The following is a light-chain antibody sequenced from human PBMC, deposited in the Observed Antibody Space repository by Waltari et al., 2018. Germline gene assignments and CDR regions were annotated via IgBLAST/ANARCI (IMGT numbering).Light chain of an antibody. J-gene: IGLJ3*02. CDR1: SGHSSNI. V-gene: IGLV4-69*01. Sequence: QLVLTQSPSASASLGASARPTCPLASGHSSNIIAWHLQQPEKGPRYLMTVNSDGSHSKGDELPDRFSGSGSGAERYLTISSVQSEDEADYYCQTGGHGTWVFGGGTKLTVL. CDR2: VNSDGSH. CDR3: QTGGHGTWV.